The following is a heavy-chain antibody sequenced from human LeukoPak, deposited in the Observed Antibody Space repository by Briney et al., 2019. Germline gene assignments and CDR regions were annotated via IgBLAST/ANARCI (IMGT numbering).Heavy chain of an antibody. CDR1: GFTFSTYG. V-gene: IGHV3-30*03. CDR2: ISYDGSNK. Sequence: PGGSLRLSCAASGFTFSTYGMHWVRQAPGKGLEWVAVISYDGSNKYYTDSVKGRFTISRDNSKNTLYLQMNSLRDEDTAVYYCARAISSGGGYDFGVLGVDYWGQGTLVTVSS. D-gene: IGHD5-12*01. J-gene: IGHJ4*02. CDR3: ARAISSGGGYDFGVLGVDY.